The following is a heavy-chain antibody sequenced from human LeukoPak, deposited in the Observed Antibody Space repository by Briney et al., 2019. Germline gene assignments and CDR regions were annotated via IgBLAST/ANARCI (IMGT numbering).Heavy chain of an antibody. CDR1: GYTFTSYD. CDR2: ISGYNGNT. J-gene: IGHJ4*02. CDR3: ARESFLNYALDY. Sequence: ASVKVSCKASGYTFTSYDISWVRQAPGQGLEWMGWISGYNGNTNYAQKLQGRVTMTTDTSTSTAYMELRSLRSGDTAVYYCARESFLNYALDYWGQGTLVTVSS. V-gene: IGHV1-18*01. D-gene: IGHD4-11*01.